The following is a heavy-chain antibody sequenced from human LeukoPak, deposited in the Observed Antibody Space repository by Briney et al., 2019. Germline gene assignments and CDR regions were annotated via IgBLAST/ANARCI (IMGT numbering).Heavy chain of an antibody. V-gene: IGHV4-59*08. Sequence: SETLSLTCTVSGASLSSYYWSWIRLPPGKGLEWIGSIYYSGVTNFNPSLKRRIAMSVDTSRNLFSLKLSSVTAADTAVYFCARREGSHYSVDLWGQGTTATVSS. CDR1: GASLSSYY. D-gene: IGHD2-15*01. J-gene: IGHJ6*02. CDR3: ARREGSHYSVDL. CDR2: IYYSGVT.